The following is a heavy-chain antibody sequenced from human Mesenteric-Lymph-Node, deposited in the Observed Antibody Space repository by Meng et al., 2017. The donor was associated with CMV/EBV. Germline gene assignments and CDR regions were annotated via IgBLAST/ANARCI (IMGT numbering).Heavy chain of an antibody. CDR1: RFTFTSYP. Sequence: CKASRFTFTSYPIHWVRQAPGQRLEWMGWINPDNGNTKYSQKFQGRVTLTRDTSASTAYMDLSSLRSEDTAMFYCARGVGPIHFDYWGQGTLVTVSS. J-gene: IGHJ4*02. CDR3: ARGVGPIHFDY. CDR2: INPDNGNT. D-gene: IGHD1-26*01. V-gene: IGHV1-3*01.